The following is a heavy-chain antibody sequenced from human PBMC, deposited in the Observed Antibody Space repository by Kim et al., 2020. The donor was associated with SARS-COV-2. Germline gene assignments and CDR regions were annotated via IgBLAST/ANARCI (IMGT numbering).Heavy chain of an antibody. CDR2: IYSGGST. D-gene: IGHD2-2*01. V-gene: IGHV3-53*01. CDR3: AREVVVPAAITDYYGMDV. CDR1: GFTVSSNY. Sequence: GGSLRLSCAASGFTVSSNYMSWVRQAPGKGLEWVSVIYSGGSTYYADSVKGRFTISRDNSKNTLYLQMNSLRAEDTAVYYCAREVVVPAAITDYYGMDVWGQGTTVTVSS. J-gene: IGHJ6*02.